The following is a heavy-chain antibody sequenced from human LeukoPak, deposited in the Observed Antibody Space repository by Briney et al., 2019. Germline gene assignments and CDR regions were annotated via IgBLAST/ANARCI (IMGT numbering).Heavy chain of an antibody. CDR2: IYYGGST. D-gene: IGHD6-13*01. J-gene: IGHJ3*02. CDR3: ARYQQLEHDASDI. Sequence: SETLSLTCTVSGGSVSSGSYYWSWIRQPPGKGLEWIGYIYYGGSTNYNPSLKSRVTISVDTSKNQFSLKLSSVTAADTAVYYCARYQQLEHDASDIWGQGTMVTVSS. CDR1: GGSVSSGSYY. V-gene: IGHV4-61*01.